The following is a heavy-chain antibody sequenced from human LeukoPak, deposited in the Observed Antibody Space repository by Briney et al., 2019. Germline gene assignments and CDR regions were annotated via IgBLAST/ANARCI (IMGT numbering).Heavy chain of an antibody. CDR2: IWYDGSNK. J-gene: IGHJ3*02. Sequence: SGGSLRLSCAASGFTFSSYGMHWVRQAPGKGLEWVAVIWYDGSNKYYADSMKGRFTISRDNSKNTLYLQMNSLRAEDTAVYYCARDSTTGDRNAFDIWGQGTMVTVSS. CDR1: GFTFSSYG. D-gene: IGHD7-27*01. V-gene: IGHV3-33*01. CDR3: ARDSTTGDRNAFDI.